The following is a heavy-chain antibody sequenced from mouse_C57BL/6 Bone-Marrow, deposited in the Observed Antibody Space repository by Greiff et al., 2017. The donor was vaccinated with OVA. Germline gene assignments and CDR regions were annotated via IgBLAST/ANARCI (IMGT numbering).Heavy chain of an antibody. CDR1: GYSITSDY. J-gene: IGHJ1*03. V-gene: IGHV3-8*01. CDR3: ARERRITTVVDWYFDV. Sequence: EVNLVESGPGLAKPSQTLSLTCSVTGYSITSDYWNWIRKFPGNKLEYMGYISYSGSTYYNPSLKSRISITRDTSKNQYYLQLNSVTTEDTATYYCARERRITTVVDWYFDVWGTGTTVTVSS. CDR2: ISYSGST. D-gene: IGHD1-1*01.